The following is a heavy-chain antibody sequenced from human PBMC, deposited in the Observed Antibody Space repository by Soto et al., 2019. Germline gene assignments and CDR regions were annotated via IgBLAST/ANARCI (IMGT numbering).Heavy chain of an antibody. D-gene: IGHD3-9*01. Sequence: QVQLVQSGAEVKKPGASVKVSCKASGYTFTSYDINWVRQATGQGLEWMGWMNPNSGNTGYAQKFQGRVTMTRNTSISTADMELSSLRSEDTAVYYCARGFTYYDILTSSGYYFDYWGQGTLVTVSS. CDR2: MNPNSGNT. CDR1: GYTFTSYD. J-gene: IGHJ4*02. CDR3: ARGFTYYDILTSSGYYFDY. V-gene: IGHV1-8*01.